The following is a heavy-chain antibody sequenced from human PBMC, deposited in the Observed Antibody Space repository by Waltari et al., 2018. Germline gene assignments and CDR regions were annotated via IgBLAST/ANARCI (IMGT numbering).Heavy chain of an antibody. CDR1: GGSISSSSYY. V-gene: IGHV4-39*07. J-gene: IGHJ4*02. D-gene: IGHD5-18*01. CDR2: IYYSGST. Sequence: QLQLQESGPGLVKPSETLSLTCTVSGGSISSSSYYWGWIRQPPGKGLEWIGSIYYSGSTYYNPSLKSRVTISVDTSKNQFSLKLSSVTAADTAVYYCARHTHTAMALDYWGQGTLVTVSS. CDR3: ARHTHTAMALDY.